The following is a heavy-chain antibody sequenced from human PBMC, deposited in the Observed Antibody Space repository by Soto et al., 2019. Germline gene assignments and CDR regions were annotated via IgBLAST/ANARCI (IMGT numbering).Heavy chain of an antibody. CDR3: ASSRLNYDILTGYPPLFDY. V-gene: IGHV4-30-4*01. Sequence: QVQLQESGPRLVKPSQTLSLTCTVSGGSISSGDYYWSWIRQPPGKGLEWIGFIYYSGSTYYNPSLKSRVTISVDTSKNQFSLKLSSVTAADTAVYYCASSRLNYDILTGYPPLFDYWGQGTLVTVSS. CDR2: IYYSGST. D-gene: IGHD3-9*01. J-gene: IGHJ4*02. CDR1: GGSISSGDYY.